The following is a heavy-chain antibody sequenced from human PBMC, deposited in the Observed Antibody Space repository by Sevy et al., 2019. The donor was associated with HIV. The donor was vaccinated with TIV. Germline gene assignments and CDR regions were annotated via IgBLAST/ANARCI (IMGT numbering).Heavy chain of an antibody. V-gene: IGHV3-30*18. CDR3: AKVRCISTSCYHGDYYYYGMDV. D-gene: IGHD2-2*01. Sequence: GGSLRLSCAASGFTFSSYGMHWVRQAPGKGLEWVAVISYDGSNKYYADSVKGRFTISRDNSKNTLYLQMNSLRAEDTAVYYCAKVRCISTSCYHGDYYYYGMDVWGQGTTVTVSS. J-gene: IGHJ6*02. CDR1: GFTFSSYG. CDR2: ISYDGSNK.